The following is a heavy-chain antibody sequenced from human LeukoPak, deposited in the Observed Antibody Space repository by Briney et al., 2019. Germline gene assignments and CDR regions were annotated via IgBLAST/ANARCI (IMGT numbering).Heavy chain of an antibody. J-gene: IGHJ4*01. Sequence: QPGGSLRLSCAASGFTFSSYWMSWVRQDPGKGLEWVGNIKQDGSEIYYVDSVKRQFTISRDNAKNSLYLQMNSLRAEDTAVYYCARAGAYYFDYWGQGTLVTVSS. CDR3: ARAGAYYFDY. CDR1: GFTFSSYW. CDR2: IKQDGSEI. V-gene: IGHV3-7*01.